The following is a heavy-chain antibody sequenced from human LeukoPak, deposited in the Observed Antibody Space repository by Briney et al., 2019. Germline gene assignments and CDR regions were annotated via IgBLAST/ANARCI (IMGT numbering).Heavy chain of an antibody. CDR1: GFTVRSNY. CDR3: SRDRMGTKSFDY. V-gene: IGHV3-66*01. J-gene: IGHJ4*02. CDR2: ISSGGST. D-gene: IGHD5-24*01. Sequence: GEPLRLSCAASGFTVRSNYMSWVRQAPGKGPEWVSVISSGGSTYCADSVKGRFTISRDSSKNTLYLQMKSLRAEDTALYYCSRDRMGTKSFDYWGQGTLVTVSS.